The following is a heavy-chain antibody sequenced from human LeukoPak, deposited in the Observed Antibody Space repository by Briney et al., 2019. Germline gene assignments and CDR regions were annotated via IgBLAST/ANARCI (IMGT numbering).Heavy chain of an antibody. CDR1: GYTFTSYD. J-gene: IGHJ4*02. D-gene: IGHD3-22*01. CDR3: ARDSLYYYDSSGYYFFDY. CDR2: MNPNSGNT. V-gene: IGHV1-8*03. Sequence: ASVKVSCKASGYTFTSYDINWVRQATGQGLEWMGWMNPNSGNTGYAQKFQGRVTITRNTSISTAYMELSSLRSEDTAVYYCARDSLYYYDSSGYYFFDYWGQGTLVTVSS.